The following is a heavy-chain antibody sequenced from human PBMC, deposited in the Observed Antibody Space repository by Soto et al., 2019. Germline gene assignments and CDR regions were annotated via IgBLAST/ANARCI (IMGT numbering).Heavy chain of an antibody. CDR3: ARSGYSYGPFDY. V-gene: IGHV3-53*01. Sequence: GGFLRLSCAASGFTVRSTYMSWVRQAPGKGLEWVSVTYSGGSTYYADSVKGRFTISRDNSKNTLYLQMNSLRAEDTAVYYCARSGYSYGPFDYWGQGTLVTVSS. CDR1: GFTVRSTY. J-gene: IGHJ4*02. CDR2: TYSGGST. D-gene: IGHD5-18*01.